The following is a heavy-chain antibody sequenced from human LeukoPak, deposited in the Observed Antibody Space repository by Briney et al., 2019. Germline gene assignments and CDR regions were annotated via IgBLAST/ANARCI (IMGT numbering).Heavy chain of an antibody. CDR3: AKDIGARTSPLEYYFDY. D-gene: IGHD3-10*01. V-gene: IGHV3-43*01. CDR2: ISWDGGST. Sequence: PGGSLRLSCAASGFTFDDYTMHWVRQAPGKGLEWVSLISWDGGSTYYADSVKGRFTISRDNSKNSLYLQMNSLRTEDTALYYCAKDIGARTSPLEYYFDYWGQGTLVTVSS. J-gene: IGHJ4*02. CDR1: GFTFDDYT.